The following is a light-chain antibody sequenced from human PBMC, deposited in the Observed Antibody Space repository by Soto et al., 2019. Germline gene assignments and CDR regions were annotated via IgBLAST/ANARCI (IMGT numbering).Light chain of an antibody. J-gene: IGKJ5*01. CDR2: GAS. V-gene: IGKV3-20*01. CDR1: QSGSSSY. CDR3: QLYGSSPPIT. Sequence: EIVLTQSPGTLSLSPGERATLSCRASQSGSSSYLAWYQQKPGQAPRLLIYGASSRATGIPDRFSGSGSGTDFTLTISRLEPADFAVYYCQLYGSSPPITFGQGTRLEIK.